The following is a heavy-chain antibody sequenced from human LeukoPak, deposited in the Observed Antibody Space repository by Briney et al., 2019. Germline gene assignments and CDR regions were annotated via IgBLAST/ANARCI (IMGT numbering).Heavy chain of an antibody. CDR1: GFTFSAFA. D-gene: IGHD6-19*01. CDR2: ITDDGYNT. Sequence: GGALRLSCAASGFTFSAFAMTWVRQAPGKGLEWVSTITDDGYNTYSADSVKGRITFSRDNSKNTLSLQLRSLRAEDTAVYYCAKDLSYTSGASDHWGQGTLVTVSS. J-gene: IGHJ4*02. CDR3: AKDLSYTSGASDH. V-gene: IGHV3-23*01.